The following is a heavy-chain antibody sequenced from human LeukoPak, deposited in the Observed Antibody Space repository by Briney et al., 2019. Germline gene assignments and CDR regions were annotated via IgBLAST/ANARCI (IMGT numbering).Heavy chain of an antibody. CDR2: INHSGST. CDR3: ARVGGPGYSSGWYRGAIGY. Sequence: SETLSLTCAVYGGSFSGYYWSWIRPPPGKGLEWIGEINHSGSTNYNLSLKSRVTISVDTSKNQFSLKLSSVTAADTAVYYCARVGGPGYSSGWYRGAIGYWGQGTLVTVSS. J-gene: IGHJ4*02. CDR1: GGSFSGYY. D-gene: IGHD6-19*01. V-gene: IGHV4-34*01.